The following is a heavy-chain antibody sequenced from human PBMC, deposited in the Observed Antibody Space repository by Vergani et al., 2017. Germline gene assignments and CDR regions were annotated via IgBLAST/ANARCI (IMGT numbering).Heavy chain of an antibody. D-gene: IGHD6-19*01. V-gene: IGHV3-20*04. CDR3: ARARKPRIAVAGTDYYYYMDV. J-gene: IGHJ6*03. Sequence: EVQLVESGGGVVRPGGSLRLSCAASGFTFDDYGMSWVRQAPGKGLEWVSGINWNGGSTGYADSVKGRFTISRDNAKNSLYLQMNRLRAEDTAVYYCARARKPRIAVAGTDYYYYMDVWGKGTTVTVSS. CDR1: GFTFDDYG. CDR2: INWNGGST.